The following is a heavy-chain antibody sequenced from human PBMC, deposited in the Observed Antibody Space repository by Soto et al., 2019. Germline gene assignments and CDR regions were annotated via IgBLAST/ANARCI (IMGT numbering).Heavy chain of an antibody. J-gene: IGHJ5*02. CDR1: GFAFSSYW. V-gene: IGHV3-7*05. Sequence: EVHLVESGGGLVQRGGSLRLSCAASGFAFSSYWMNWVRQAPGRGLEWVANLRADGSERHYGDSVRGRFTITSDNAMNSLYLEMNSLRAEDTAVYYCGSESMGSFDHWGEGTPVTVSS. CDR3: GSESMGSFDH. CDR2: LRADGSER.